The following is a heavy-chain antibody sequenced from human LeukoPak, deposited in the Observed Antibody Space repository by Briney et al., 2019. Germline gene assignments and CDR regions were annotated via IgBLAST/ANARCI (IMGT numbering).Heavy chain of an antibody. V-gene: IGHV4-59*01. D-gene: IGHD6-25*01. J-gene: IGHJ4*02. Sequence: SETLSLTCTVSGGSISSYYWSWIRQPPGKGLEWIGYIYYSGSTNYNPSLKSRVTISVDTSKNQFSLKLSSVTAADTAVYYCARGVIAAGLDYWGQGTLVTVSS. CDR3: ARGVIAAGLDY. CDR2: IYYSGST. CDR1: GGSISSYY.